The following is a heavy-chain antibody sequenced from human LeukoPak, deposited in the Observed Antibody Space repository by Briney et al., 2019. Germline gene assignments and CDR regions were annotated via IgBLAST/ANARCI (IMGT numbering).Heavy chain of an antibody. D-gene: IGHD3-10*01. CDR3: AKDGGSYYYYYMDV. CDR1: GFTFSNYP. Sequence: GGSLRLSCAASGFTFSNYPMHWVRQAPGKGLEWVAVVSDDGNNIYYADSVKGRFTISRDNSKNTLYLQMNSLRAEDTAVYYCAKDGGSYYYYYMDVWGKGTTVTISS. V-gene: IGHV3-30*04. J-gene: IGHJ6*03. CDR2: VSDDGNNI.